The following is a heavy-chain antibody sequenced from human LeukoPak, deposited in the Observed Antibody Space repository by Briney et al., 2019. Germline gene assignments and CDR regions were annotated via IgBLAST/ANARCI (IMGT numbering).Heavy chain of an antibody. CDR2: INHSGST. D-gene: IGHD6-19*01. V-gene: IGHV4-34*01. CDR3: ADGHSSGFPVN. CDR1: GGSFSGYY. Sequence: SETLSLTCAVYGGSFSGYYWSWIRQPPGKGLEWIGEINHSGSTNYNPSLKSRVTISVDTSKNQFSLKLSSVTAADTAVYYCADGHSSGFPVNWGQGTLVTVSS. J-gene: IGHJ4*02.